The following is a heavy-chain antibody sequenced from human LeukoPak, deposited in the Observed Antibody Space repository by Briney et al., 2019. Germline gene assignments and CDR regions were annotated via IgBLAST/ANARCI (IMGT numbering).Heavy chain of an antibody. D-gene: IGHD4-17*01. Sequence: GGSLRLSCAASGFTFSSYDMHWVRQATGKGLEWVSAIGTAGDTYYPGSVKGRFTISRENAKNSLYLQMNSLRAGDTAVYYCAKGYYGDPRWGMDVWGQGTTVTVSS. CDR2: IGTAGDT. CDR3: AKGYYGDPRWGMDV. CDR1: GFTFSSYD. V-gene: IGHV3-13*01. J-gene: IGHJ6*02.